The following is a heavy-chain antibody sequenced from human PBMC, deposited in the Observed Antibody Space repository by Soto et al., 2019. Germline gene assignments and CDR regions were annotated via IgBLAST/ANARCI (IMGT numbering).Heavy chain of an antibody. CDR2: ISYDGSNK. D-gene: IGHD2-2*02. V-gene: IGHV3-30*18. CDR1: GFTFSSYG. CDR3: AKNRGYCSSTSCYTRKTYYYYYGMDV. Sequence: PGGSLRLSCAASGFTFSSYGMHWVRQAPGKGLEWGAVISYDGSNKYYADSVKGRFTISRDNSKNTLYLQMNSLRAEDTAVYYCAKNRGYCSSTSCYTRKTYYYYYGMDVWGQGTTVTVSS. J-gene: IGHJ6*02.